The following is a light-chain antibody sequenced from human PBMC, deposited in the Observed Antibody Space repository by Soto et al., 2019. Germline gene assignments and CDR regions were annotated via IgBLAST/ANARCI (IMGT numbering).Light chain of an antibody. Sequence: DIQMTQSPSSLSAFVVDIVTITCRASQGISNYLAWYQQKPGKVPKLLIYGASTLQSGVPSRFSGSGSGTDFTLTIYSLQPEDVATYYCQKYNSGPQTFGQGTKVDIK. J-gene: IGKJ1*01. V-gene: IGKV1-27*01. CDR3: QKYNSGPQT. CDR2: GAS. CDR1: QGISNY.